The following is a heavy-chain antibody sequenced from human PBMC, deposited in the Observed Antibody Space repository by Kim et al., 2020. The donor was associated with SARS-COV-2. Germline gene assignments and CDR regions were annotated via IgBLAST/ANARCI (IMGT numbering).Heavy chain of an antibody. J-gene: IGHJ6*04. CDR1: GFSFSGSW. Sequence: GGSLRLSCAASGFSFSGSWMHWVRQAPGKGLVWVSRIYRDGSATSYADSVKGRFTISRDNAKNTLYLQMNSLRAEDTAVYFCARDDSYAVSVWSIETTVT. V-gene: IGHV3-74*01. CDR2: IYRDGSAT. CDR3: ARDDSYAVSV.